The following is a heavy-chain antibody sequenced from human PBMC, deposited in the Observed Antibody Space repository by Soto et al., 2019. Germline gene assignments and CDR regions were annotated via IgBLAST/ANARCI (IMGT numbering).Heavy chain of an antibody. D-gene: IGHD3-10*01. CDR1: GGSISSGDYY. J-gene: IGHJ4*02. Sequence: SETLSLTCTVSGGSISSGDYYWSWIRQPPGKGLEWIGEIYHSGTTNSNPSLRGRLTISLDKSRNQFSLKMNSMTAADAALYYCAAHAGPTYGPLDYWAQGTLVTVSS. CDR3: AAHAGPTYGPLDY. CDR2: IYHSGTT. V-gene: IGHV4-61*05.